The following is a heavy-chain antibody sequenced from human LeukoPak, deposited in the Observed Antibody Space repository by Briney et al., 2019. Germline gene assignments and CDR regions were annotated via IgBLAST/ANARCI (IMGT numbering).Heavy chain of an antibody. CDR3: TRSLDY. D-gene: IGHD2-15*01. J-gene: IGHJ4*02. CDR1: GFSFSDSW. CDR2: IKPDGSEI. V-gene: IGHV3-7*02. Sequence: PGGSLRLSCAASGFSFSDSWMDRVRQAPGKGLEWVANIKPDGSEIYYVDAVKGRFTISRDNAKNSLYLQMNSLRAEDTAVYYCTRSLDYWGQGILVTVSS.